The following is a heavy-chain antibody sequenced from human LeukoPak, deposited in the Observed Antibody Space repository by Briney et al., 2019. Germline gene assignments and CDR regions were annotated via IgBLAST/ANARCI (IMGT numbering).Heavy chain of an antibody. CDR3: AKRWFGEIIDY. Sequence: PGGSLRLSCAASGFTFSSYGMHWVRQAPGKGLEWVAVISYDGSNKYYADSVKGRFTISRDNSKNTLYLQMNSLRAEDTAVYYCAKRWFGEIIDYRGQGTLVTVSS. CDR2: ISYDGSNK. CDR1: GFTFSSYG. V-gene: IGHV3-30*18. D-gene: IGHD3-10*01. J-gene: IGHJ4*02.